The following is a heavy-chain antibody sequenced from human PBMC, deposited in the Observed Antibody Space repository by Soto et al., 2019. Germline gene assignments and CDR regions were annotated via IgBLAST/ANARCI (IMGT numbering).Heavy chain of an antibody. J-gene: IGHJ4*02. CDR2: MYYSGNT. V-gene: IGHV4-59*01. D-gene: IGHD3-22*01. CDR1: GGSISSYY. Sequence: PSETLSLTCTVSGGSISSYYWSWLRQPPGKGLEWIAYMYYSGNTNYNPSLKSRVTMAVDTSKRQFSLKLRSVTAADTAVYYCARVWYYDSSGYYAFDYWGLGTLVTVSS. CDR3: ARVWYYDSSGYYAFDY.